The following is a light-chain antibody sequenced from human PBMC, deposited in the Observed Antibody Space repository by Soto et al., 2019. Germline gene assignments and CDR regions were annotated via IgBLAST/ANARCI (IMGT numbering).Light chain of an antibody. V-gene: IGKV1-12*01. CDR2: TVS. J-gene: IGKJ3*01. CDR1: HGVSGW. CDR3: QQGKTFPFT. Sequence: QMTQSPSSVSASVGDTVTLSCQTSHGVSGWLAWYQQKPGKAPTLLIYTVSNLQSGVPSRFSGSGSGNDFSLTITNLQPEDCATYFCQQGKTFPFTFGPGTKVEVK.